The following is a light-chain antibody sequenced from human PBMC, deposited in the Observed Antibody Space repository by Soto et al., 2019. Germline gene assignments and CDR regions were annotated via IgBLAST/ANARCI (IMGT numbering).Light chain of an antibody. V-gene: IGLV2-23*01. J-gene: IGLJ3*02. CDR1: SSNIGSYNF. CDR2: EAT. CDR3: CSYAGTSSWV. Sequence: QSALTQPASVSGSPGQSITISCTGTSSNIGSYNFVSWYQQRPGRAPKLMIFEATKRPSGVPPRFSGSKSGNTASLTISGLQAEVEADYYCCSYAGTSSWVFGGGTKLTVL.